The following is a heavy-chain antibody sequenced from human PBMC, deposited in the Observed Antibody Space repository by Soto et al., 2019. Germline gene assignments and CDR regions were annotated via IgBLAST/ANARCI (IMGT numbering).Heavy chain of an antibody. Sequence: SVKVSCKASGGTFSSYAISWVRQAPGQGLEWMGGIIPIFGTANYAHKFQGRVTITADKSTSTAYMELSSLRSEDTAVYYCAVAARPNYYYYGMDVWGQGTTVTVSS. CDR3: AVAARPNYYYYGMDV. V-gene: IGHV1-69*06. CDR1: GGTFSSYA. D-gene: IGHD6-6*01. CDR2: IIPIFGTA. J-gene: IGHJ6*02.